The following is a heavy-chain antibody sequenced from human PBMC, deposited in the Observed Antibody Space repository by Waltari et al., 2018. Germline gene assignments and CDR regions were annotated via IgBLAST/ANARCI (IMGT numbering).Heavy chain of an antibody. J-gene: IGHJ4*02. Sequence: QVQLQESGPGLVKPSQTLSLTCTVSGGSISSGGYYWSWIRQHPGKGLEWIGYIYFSGSTYYNPALKSRVTISVDTSKSQFSLKLSSVTAADTAVYYGAAAYYYASSGLGYWGQGTLVTVSS. V-gene: IGHV4-31*03. CDR3: AAAYYYASSGLGY. D-gene: IGHD3-22*01. CDR2: IYFSGST. CDR1: GGSISSGGYY.